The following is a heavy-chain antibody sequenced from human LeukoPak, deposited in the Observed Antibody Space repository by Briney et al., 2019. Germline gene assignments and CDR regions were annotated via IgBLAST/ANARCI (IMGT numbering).Heavy chain of an antibody. CDR1: GYTFTSYA. CDR2: INAGSGNT. J-gene: IGHJ3*02. CDR3: ARTRVVVVPAVGSAFDI. V-gene: IGHV1-3*01. Sequence: GASVKVSCKASGYTFTSYAMHWVRQAPGQRLEWMGWINAGSGNTKYSQKFQGRVTITRDTSASTAYMELSSLRSEDTAVYYCARTRVVVVPAVGSAFDIWGQGTMVTVSS. D-gene: IGHD2-2*01.